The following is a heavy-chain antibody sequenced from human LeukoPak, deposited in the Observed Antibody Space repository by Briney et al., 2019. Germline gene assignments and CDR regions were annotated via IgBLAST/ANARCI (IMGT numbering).Heavy chain of an antibody. CDR1: GFTVSSNY. CDR2: IYSGGST. D-gene: IGHD3-16*02. Sequence: EGSLRLSCAASGFTVSSNYMSWVRQAPGKGLEWVSVIYSGGSTYYADSVKGRFTISRDNSKNTLYLQMNSLRAEDTAVYYCASSGVISKVAGAFDIWGQGTMVTVSS. V-gene: IGHV3-53*01. CDR3: ASSGVISKVAGAFDI. J-gene: IGHJ3*02.